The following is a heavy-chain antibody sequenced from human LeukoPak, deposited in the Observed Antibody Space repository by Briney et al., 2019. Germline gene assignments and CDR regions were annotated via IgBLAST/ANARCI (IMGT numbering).Heavy chain of an antibody. CDR2: INNSGST. V-gene: IGHV4-34*01. CDR1: GGSFSGYY. Sequence: SETLSLTCAVYGGSFSGYYWSWSRQPPGKGLEWIGEINNSGSTNYNPSLKSRVTISVDTSKNQFSLKLSSVTAADTAVYYCARSEYYDFWSGFNWFDPWGQGTLVTVSS. J-gene: IGHJ5*02. CDR3: ARSEYYDFWSGFNWFDP. D-gene: IGHD3-3*01.